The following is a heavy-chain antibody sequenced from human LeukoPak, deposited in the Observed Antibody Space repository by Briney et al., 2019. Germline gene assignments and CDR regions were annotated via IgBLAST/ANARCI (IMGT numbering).Heavy chain of an antibody. CDR2: NYYSGST. Sequence: SETLSLTCTVSGGSISSYYWSWIRQPPGKGLEWIGYNYYSGSTNYNPSLKSRVTISVDTSKNQFSLNPSSVTAADTAMYYCARQHRYCSGGSCYLIDSWGQGNLVTVSS. CDR1: GGSISSYY. D-gene: IGHD2-15*01. V-gene: IGHV4-59*08. J-gene: IGHJ4*02. CDR3: ARQHRYCSGGSCYLIDS.